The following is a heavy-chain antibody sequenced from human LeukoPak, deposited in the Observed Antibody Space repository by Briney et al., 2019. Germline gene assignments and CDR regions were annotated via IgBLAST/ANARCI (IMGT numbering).Heavy chain of an antibody. D-gene: IGHD5-24*01. Sequence: SGGSLRLSCAASGFTFSDYYMSWIRQTPGKGLEWVSYISDSSGYKNYADSLKGRFTISRDNAKNSVYLQMNSLSAEDTAVYYCARGGDGYTSPWFDPWGQGTLVTVSS. J-gene: IGHJ5*02. CDR2: ISDSSGYK. CDR1: GFTFSDYY. V-gene: IGHV3-11*06. CDR3: ARGGDGYTSPWFDP.